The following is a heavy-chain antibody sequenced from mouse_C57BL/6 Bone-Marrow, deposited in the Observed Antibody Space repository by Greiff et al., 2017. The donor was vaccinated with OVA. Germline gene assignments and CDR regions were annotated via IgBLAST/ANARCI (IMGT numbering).Heavy chain of an antibody. Sequence: VKLMESGAELARPGASVKLSCKASGYTFTSYGISWVKQRTGQGLEWIGEIYPRSGNTYYNEKFKGKATLTADKSSSTAYMELRSLTSEDSAVYFCARWYYGSSYGYFDVWGTGTTVTVSS. J-gene: IGHJ1*03. CDR1: GYTFTSYG. CDR2: IYPRSGNT. CDR3: ARWYYGSSYGYFDV. V-gene: IGHV1-81*01. D-gene: IGHD1-1*01.